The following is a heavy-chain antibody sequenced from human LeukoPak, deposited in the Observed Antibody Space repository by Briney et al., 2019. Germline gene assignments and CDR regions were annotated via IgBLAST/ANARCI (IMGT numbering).Heavy chain of an antibody. CDR3: ARDRRFPGAFDI. Sequence: SETLSLTCTVSGGSISSFYWSWIRQPPGKGLEWIGSIYYSGSTYYNPSLKSRVTISVDTSKNQFSLKLSSVTAADTAVYYCARDRRFPGAFDIWGQGTMVTVSS. CDR2: IYYSGST. CDR1: GGSISSFY. V-gene: IGHV4-39*07. J-gene: IGHJ3*02. D-gene: IGHD3-10*01.